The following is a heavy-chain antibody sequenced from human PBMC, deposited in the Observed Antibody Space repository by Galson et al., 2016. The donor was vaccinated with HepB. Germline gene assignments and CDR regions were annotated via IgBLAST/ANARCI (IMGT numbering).Heavy chain of an antibody. V-gene: IGHV5-51*01. CDR1: GYIFSTYW. CDR3: AIQGPNNRDWYSSWDNDAFDI. D-gene: IGHD3/OR15-3a*01. CDR2: IYPRDSTT. J-gene: IGHJ3*02. Sequence: QSGAEVKKSGESLQISCKGSGYIFSTYWIGWVRQMPGKGLEWMGIIYPRDSTTRYSASFQGHVTISADKSISTAYLQWRSLKASDTATYYCAIQGPNNRDWYSSWDNDAFDIWGQGTRVSVS.